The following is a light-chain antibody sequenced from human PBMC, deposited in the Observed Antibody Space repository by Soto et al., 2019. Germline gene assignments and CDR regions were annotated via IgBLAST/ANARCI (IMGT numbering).Light chain of an antibody. Sequence: VTKSPAALSVSVGDRATRTCRASQGISNYLAWYQQKPGKANKLLIYAASTLQSGVTYRFSGSGSGTDFTLPISSLQAEDVATYYCPKYTCVPRTFAQVTKADI. V-gene: IGKV1-27*01. CDR3: PKYTCVPRT. CDR2: AAS. J-gene: IGKJ1*01. CDR1: QGISNY.